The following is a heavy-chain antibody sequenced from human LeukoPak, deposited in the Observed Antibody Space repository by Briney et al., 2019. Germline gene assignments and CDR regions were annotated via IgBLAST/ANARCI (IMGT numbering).Heavy chain of an antibody. CDR1: GFTFSSYS. Sequence: GGSLRLSCAASGFTFSSYSMNWVRQAPGKGLEWVAFIGSRTGNIYYADSVKGRFSISRDNAKDSVYLQMNSLRADDTAVYYCARETEPLDYGDSTNLDYWGQGTLVIVSS. V-gene: IGHV3-21*01. CDR3: ARETEPLDYGDSTNLDY. J-gene: IGHJ4*02. CDR2: IGSRTGNI. D-gene: IGHD4/OR15-4a*01.